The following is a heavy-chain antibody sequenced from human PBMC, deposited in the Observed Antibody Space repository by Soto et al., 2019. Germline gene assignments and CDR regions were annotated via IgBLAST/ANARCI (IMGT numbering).Heavy chain of an antibody. CDR1: GFTFSSYS. CDR3: ARDFDWDWFDP. J-gene: IGHJ5*02. V-gene: IGHV3-48*02. Sequence: EVQLVESGGGLVQPGGSLRLSCAASGFTFSSYSMNWVRQAPGKGLEWVSYISSSSSTIYYADSVKGRFTISRDNAKNSLYLQMNSLGDEETAVYYCARDFDWDWFDPWGQGTLVTVSS. D-gene: IGHD3-9*01. CDR2: ISSSSSTI.